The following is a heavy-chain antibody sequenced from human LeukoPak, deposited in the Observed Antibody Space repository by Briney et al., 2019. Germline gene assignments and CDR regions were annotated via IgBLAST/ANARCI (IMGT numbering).Heavy chain of an antibody. CDR3: ARSMDTAMGFLFDY. Sequence: GGSLRLSCAASGFTFSSYSMNWVRQAPGKGLEWVSSISSSSSYIYYADSVKGRFTISRDNAKNSLYLQMNSLRAEDTAVYYCARSMDTAMGFLFDYWGQGTLVTVSS. D-gene: IGHD5-18*01. J-gene: IGHJ4*02. V-gene: IGHV3-21*01. CDR1: GFTFSSYS. CDR2: ISSSSSYI.